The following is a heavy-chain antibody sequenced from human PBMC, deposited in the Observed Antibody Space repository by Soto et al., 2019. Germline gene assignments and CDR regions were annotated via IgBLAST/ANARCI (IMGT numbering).Heavy chain of an antibody. D-gene: IGHD3-3*01. CDR2: INHSGST. Sequence: QVQLRQWGAGLLKPSETLSLTCAVYGGSFSGYYWSWIRQPPGKGLEWIGEINHSGSTNYNPSLTSQFTISVDTSTNQFSLKLSSVNAAHTAVYYCARVGGTHYDSWSGYDRRAGYYYMDVWGKGTTVTVSS. CDR1: GGSFSGYY. V-gene: IGHV4-34*01. J-gene: IGHJ6*03. CDR3: ARVGGTHYDSWSGYDRRAGYYYMDV.